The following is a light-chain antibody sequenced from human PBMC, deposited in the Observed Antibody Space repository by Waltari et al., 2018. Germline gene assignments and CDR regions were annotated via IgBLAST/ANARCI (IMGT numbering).Light chain of an antibody. J-gene: IGKJ1*01. CDR2: SAS. V-gene: IGKV1-9*01. Sequence: DVQLTQSPSFVSASVGDRVTITCRASQGIGIFLAWYQQKPGTAPKLLIFSASTLQPGFPSRFSGSGSWTDFTLTISNLQPEDFATYYCQQLHTYPPWTFGPGTRVEMK. CDR1: QGIGIF. CDR3: QQLHTYPPWT.